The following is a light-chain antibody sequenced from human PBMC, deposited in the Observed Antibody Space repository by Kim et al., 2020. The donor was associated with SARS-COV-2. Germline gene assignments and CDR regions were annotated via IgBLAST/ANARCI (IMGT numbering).Light chain of an antibody. CDR3: AAWDDSLNGPV. Sequence: GQRLTISCSGSNSNIGSNTVNWYQQLPGTAHKLLIYGNNQRPSGVPDRFSGSKSGTSASLAISGLQSEEEADYYCAAWDDSLNGPVFGGGTKLTVL. CDR1: NSNIGSNT. J-gene: IGLJ3*02. CDR2: GNN. V-gene: IGLV1-44*01.